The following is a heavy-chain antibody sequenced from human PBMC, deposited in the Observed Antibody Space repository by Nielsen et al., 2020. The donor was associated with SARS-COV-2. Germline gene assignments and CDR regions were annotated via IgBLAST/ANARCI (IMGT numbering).Heavy chain of an antibody. D-gene: IGHD4-17*01. J-gene: IGHJ6*02. Sequence: GESLKISCAASGFTFSSYSMNWVRQAPGKGLEWVSSISSSSSYIYYADSVKGRFTISRDNAKNSLYLQMNSLRAEDTAVYYCARAPPHHYGDYAPNYYRYGMDVWGQGTTVTVSS. CDR2: ISSSSSYI. CDR1: GFTFSSYS. CDR3: ARAPPHHYGDYAPNYYRYGMDV. V-gene: IGHV3-21*01.